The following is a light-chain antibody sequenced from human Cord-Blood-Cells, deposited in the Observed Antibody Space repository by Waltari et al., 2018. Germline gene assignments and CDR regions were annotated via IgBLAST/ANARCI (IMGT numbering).Light chain of an antibody. CDR3: SSYTSSSTWV. Sequence: QSALTQPASVSGSPGQSITISCPGTSSAVGGYTYLSWYQQHPGKAPKLMIYDVSNRPSGVSNRFSGSKSGNTAALTISGLQAEVEADYYCSSYTSSSTWVFGGGTKLTVL. CDR1: SSAVGGYTY. CDR2: DVS. V-gene: IGLV2-14*01. J-gene: IGLJ3*02.